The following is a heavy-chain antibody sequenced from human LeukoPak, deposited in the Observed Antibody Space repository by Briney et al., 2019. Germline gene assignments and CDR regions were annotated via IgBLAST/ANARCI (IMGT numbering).Heavy chain of an antibody. V-gene: IGHV3-48*01. CDR3: AKDTGIEYSSSSAPDY. D-gene: IGHD6-6*01. CDR1: GFTFSSYS. J-gene: IGHJ4*02. Sequence: PGGSLRLSCAASGFTFSSYSMTWVRQAPGKGLEWVSYISSSSSTIYYADSVKGRFTISRDNAKNSLYLQMNSLRAEDTAVYYCAKDTGIEYSSSSAPDYWGQGTLVTVSS. CDR2: ISSSSSTI.